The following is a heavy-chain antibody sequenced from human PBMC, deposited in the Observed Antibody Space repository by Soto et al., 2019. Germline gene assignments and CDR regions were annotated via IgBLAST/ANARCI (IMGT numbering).Heavy chain of an antibody. CDR1: GYTFTSYG. D-gene: IGHD6-19*01. J-gene: IGHJ1*01. Sequence: ARVKVSCKASGYTFTSYGMSWVRQAPGQRLEWMGWISAYNGNTNYAQKLQGRVTMTTDTSTSTAYMELRSLRSDDTAVYYCARDRRSIAVAGRGFQHWGQGTLVTVSS. CDR2: ISAYNGNT. V-gene: IGHV1-18*01. CDR3: ARDRRSIAVAGRGFQH.